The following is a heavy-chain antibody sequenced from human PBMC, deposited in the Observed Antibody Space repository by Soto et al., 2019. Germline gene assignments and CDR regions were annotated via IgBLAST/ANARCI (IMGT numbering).Heavy chain of an antibody. CDR1: GASISSYH. Sequence: QVQLQESGPGLVKPSETLSLTCTVSGASISSYHWSWIRQTPGKGLEWIGYIYYSGSANHNPALKSRVTFSVDTSKNQVSLKLSSVTAADTGVYYCAAAVPAEYVFPYYYMDVWGKGTTVTVSS. J-gene: IGHJ6*03. D-gene: IGHD3-16*01. CDR3: AAAVPAEYVFPYYYMDV. V-gene: IGHV4-59*01. CDR2: IYYSGSA.